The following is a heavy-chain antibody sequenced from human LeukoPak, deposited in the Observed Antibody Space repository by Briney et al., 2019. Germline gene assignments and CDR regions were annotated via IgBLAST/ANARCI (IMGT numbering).Heavy chain of an antibody. CDR3: ARGSMVRGVLEYYFDC. Sequence: GGSLRLSCAASGFTFNTYSMNWVRQAPGKGLEWASSISSGSSYIYYADSVKGRFTISRDNAKNSLYLQMNSLRAEDTAVYYCARGSMVRGVLEYYFDCWGQGTLVTASS. CDR2: ISSGSSYI. J-gene: IGHJ4*02. CDR1: GFTFNTYS. D-gene: IGHD3-10*01. V-gene: IGHV3-21*01.